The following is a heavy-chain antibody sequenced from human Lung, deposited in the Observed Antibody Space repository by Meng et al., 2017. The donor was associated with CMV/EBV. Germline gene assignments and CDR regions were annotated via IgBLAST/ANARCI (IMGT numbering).Heavy chain of an antibody. J-gene: IGHJ4*02. V-gene: IGHV3-30*02. CDR2: IRYDGSNK. CDR1: GFTFSSYG. Sequence: GGSLRLXCAASGFTFSSYGMHWVRQAPGKGLEWVAFIRYDGSNKYYADSVKGRFTISRDNSKNTLYLQMNSLRAEDTAVYYCAKDLGRDAYYDFWSGPPPPDFDYWGQGXLVTVSS. D-gene: IGHD3-3*01. CDR3: AKDLGRDAYYDFWSGPPPPDFDY.